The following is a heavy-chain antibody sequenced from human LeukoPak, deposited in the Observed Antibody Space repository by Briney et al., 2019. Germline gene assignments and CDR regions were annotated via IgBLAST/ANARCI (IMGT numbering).Heavy chain of an antibody. CDR3: ASRTTVTTSGAFDI. J-gene: IGHJ3*02. CDR1: GGSISSYY. Sequence: PSETLSLTCTVSGGSISSYYWSWIRQPDGKGLEWIGGIYTSGSTNYNPSLKSRVTMSVDTSKNQFSLKLSSVTAADTAVYYCASRTTVTTSGAFDIWGQGTMVTVSS. CDR2: IYTSGST. D-gene: IGHD4-11*01. V-gene: IGHV4-4*07.